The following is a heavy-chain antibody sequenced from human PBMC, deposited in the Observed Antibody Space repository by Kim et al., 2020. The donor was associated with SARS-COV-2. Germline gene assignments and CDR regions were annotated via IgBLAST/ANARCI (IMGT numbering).Heavy chain of an antibody. CDR1: GYTFTGYY. CDR2: INPNSGGT. Sequence: ASVKVSCKASGYTFTGYYMHWVRQAPGQGLEWMGRINPNSGGTNYAQKFQGRVTMTRDTSISTAYMELSRLRSDDTAVYYCARVSMVRGGQRWRDYWGQGTLVTVSS. J-gene: IGHJ4*02. V-gene: IGHV1-2*06. CDR3: ARVSMVRGGQRWRDY. D-gene: IGHD3-10*01.